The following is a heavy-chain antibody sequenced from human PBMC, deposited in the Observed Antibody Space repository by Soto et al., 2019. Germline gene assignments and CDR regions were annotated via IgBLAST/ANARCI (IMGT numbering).Heavy chain of an antibody. CDR3: ARDQVGRDRPAY. Sequence: QVQLVESGGGVVQPGRSLRLSCAASGFTFSSYGMHWVRQAPGKGLEWVAVIWYDGSNKYYADSVKGRFTISRDNSKNTLYLQMNSLRAEDTAVYYCARDQVGRDRPAYWGQGTLVTVSS. D-gene: IGHD1-26*01. V-gene: IGHV3-33*01. CDR2: IWYDGSNK. CDR1: GFTFSSYG. J-gene: IGHJ4*02.